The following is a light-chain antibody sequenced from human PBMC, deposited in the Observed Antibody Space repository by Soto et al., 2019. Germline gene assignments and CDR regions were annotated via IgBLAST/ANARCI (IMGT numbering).Light chain of an antibody. CDR2: GAS. CDR3: HQRQYWPPIT. CDR1: QSVSSSY. V-gene: IGKV3D-20*02. Sequence: EIVLTQSPGTLSLSPGARATLSCRASQSVSSSYLAWYQQKPGQAPRLLIYGASSRATGIPDRFSGSGGATDYTPTTSSLEPDDFAVYYCHQRQYWPPITFGQGTRLDIK. J-gene: IGKJ5*01.